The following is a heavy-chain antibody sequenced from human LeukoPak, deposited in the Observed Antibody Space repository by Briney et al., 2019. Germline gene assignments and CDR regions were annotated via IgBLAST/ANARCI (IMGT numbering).Heavy chain of an antibody. V-gene: IGHV4-34*01. CDR1: GGSFSGYY. CDR3: ARLQWPHRINWFDP. J-gene: IGHJ5*02. CDR2: INHSGST. D-gene: IGHD5-24*01. Sequence: PSETLSLTCAVYGGSFSGYYWSWIRQPPRKGLEWIGEINHSGSTTYNPSLKSQVSISIDTSKNQFSLKLRSVAAGDMAVCYCARLQWPHRINWFDPWGQGTLVTVSS.